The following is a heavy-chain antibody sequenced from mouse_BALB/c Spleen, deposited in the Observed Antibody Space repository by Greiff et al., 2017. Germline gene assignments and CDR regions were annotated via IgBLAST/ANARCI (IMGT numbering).Heavy chain of an antibody. CDR3: ASPNWDPFAY. CDR2: ISSGGGNT. V-gene: IGHV5-9*03. D-gene: IGHD4-1*01. J-gene: IGHJ3*01. CDR1: GFTFSSYT. Sequence: EVHLVESGGGLVKPGGSLKLSCAASGFTFSSYTMSWVRQTPEKRLEWVATISSGGGNTYYPDSVKGRFTISRDNAKNNLYLQMSSLRSEDTALYYCASPNWDPFAYWGQGTLVTVSA.